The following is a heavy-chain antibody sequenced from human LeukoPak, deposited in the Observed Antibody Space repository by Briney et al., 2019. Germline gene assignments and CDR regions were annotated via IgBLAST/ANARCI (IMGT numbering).Heavy chain of an antibody. V-gene: IGHV4-39*07. D-gene: IGHD6-13*01. Sequence: PSETLSLTCTVSGGSIISTTYYWGWIRQPPGEGLEWIGSIGYSGSTYYNPSLKSRVTISVDTSKNQFSLNLSSVTAADTAVYSCARASGSSWYERRLHAYYYYMDVWGKGTTVTVSS. CDR3: ARASGSSWYERRLHAYYYYMDV. J-gene: IGHJ6*03. CDR1: GGSIISTTYY. CDR2: IGYSGST.